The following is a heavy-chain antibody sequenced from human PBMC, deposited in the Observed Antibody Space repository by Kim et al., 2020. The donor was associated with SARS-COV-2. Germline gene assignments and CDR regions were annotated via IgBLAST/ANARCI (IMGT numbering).Heavy chain of an antibody. CDR2: ISGSGGST. V-gene: IGHV3-23*01. CDR3: AKASDPYYYGSGSRY. Sequence: GGSLRLSCAASGFTFSSYAMSWVRQAPGKGLEWVSAISGSGGSTYYADSVKGRFTISRDNSKNTLYLQMNSLRAEDTAVYYCAKASDPYYYGSGSRYWGQGTLVTVSS. J-gene: IGHJ4*02. CDR1: GFTFSSYA. D-gene: IGHD3-10*01.